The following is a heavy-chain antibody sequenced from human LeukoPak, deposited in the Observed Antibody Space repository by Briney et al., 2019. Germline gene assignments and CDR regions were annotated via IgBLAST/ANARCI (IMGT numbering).Heavy chain of an antibody. CDR1: GYTFTGYY. CDR2: INPNSGGT. Sequence: GASVKVSCKASGYTFTGYYMHWVRQAPGQGLEWMGWINPNSGGTNYAQKFQGRVTMTRDTSTSTAYMELSRLRSDDTAVYYCARVGYCSSTSCYEGWFDPWGQGTLVTVSS. V-gene: IGHV1-2*02. D-gene: IGHD2-2*03. CDR3: ARVGYCSSTSCYEGWFDP. J-gene: IGHJ5*02.